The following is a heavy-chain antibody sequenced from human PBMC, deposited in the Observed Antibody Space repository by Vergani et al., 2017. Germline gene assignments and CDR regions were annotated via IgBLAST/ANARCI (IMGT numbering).Heavy chain of an antibody. D-gene: IGHD3-22*01. CDR2: ISYDGSNK. CDR1: GFTFSSYA. J-gene: IGHJ4*02. Sequence: QVQLVESGGGVVQPGRSLRLSCAASGFTFSSYAMHWVRQAPGKGLEWVAVISYDGSNKYYADSVKGRFTISRHNSKNTLYLQMNSLRAEDTAVYYCARDADSSGSSWGQGTLVTVSS. CDR3: ARDADSSGSS. V-gene: IGHV3-30*14.